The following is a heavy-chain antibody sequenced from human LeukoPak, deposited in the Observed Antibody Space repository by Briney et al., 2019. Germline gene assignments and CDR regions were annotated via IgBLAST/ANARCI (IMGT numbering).Heavy chain of an antibody. D-gene: IGHD7-27*01. Sequence: SETLSLTCTVSGGSISSYYWSWIRQPPGKGLEWIGYIYYSGSTNYNPSLKSRVTISVDTSKNQFSLKLSSVTAADTAVYYCARDIPNWRSEAFDIWGQGTMVTVSS. CDR1: GGSISSYY. J-gene: IGHJ3*02. CDR2: IYYSGST. CDR3: ARDIPNWRSEAFDI. V-gene: IGHV4-59*01.